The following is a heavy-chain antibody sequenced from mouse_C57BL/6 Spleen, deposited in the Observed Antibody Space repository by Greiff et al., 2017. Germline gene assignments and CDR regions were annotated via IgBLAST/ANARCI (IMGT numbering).Heavy chain of an antibody. D-gene: IGHD4-1*01. CDR3: TRDLGLGSWFAY. V-gene: IGHV5-9-1*02. J-gene: IGHJ3*01. CDR2: ISSGGDYI. Sequence: EVMLVESGEGLVKPGGSLKLSCAASGFTFSSYAMSWVRQTPEKRLEWVAYISSGGDYIYYADTVKGRFTISRDNARNTLYLQMSSLKSEDTAMYYCTRDLGLGSWFAYWGQGTLVTVSA. CDR1: GFTFSSYA.